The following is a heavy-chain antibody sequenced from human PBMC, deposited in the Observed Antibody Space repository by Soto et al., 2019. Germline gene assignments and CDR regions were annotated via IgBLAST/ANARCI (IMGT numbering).Heavy chain of an antibody. J-gene: IGHJ4*02. V-gene: IGHV3-48*01. CDR1: GFTFSSYS. CDR3: ARDSGYSYGPLDY. Sequence: GGSLRLSCAASGFTFSSYSMNWIRQAPGKGLEWVSYISSSSSTIYYADSVKGRFTISRDNAKNSLYLQMNSLRAEDTAVYYCARDSGYSYGPLDYWGQGTLVTVSS. D-gene: IGHD5-18*01. CDR2: ISSSSSTI.